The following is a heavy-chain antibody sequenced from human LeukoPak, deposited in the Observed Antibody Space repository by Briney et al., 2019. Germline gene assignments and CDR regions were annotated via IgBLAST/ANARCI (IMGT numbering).Heavy chain of an antibody. V-gene: IGHV4-31*03. CDR1: GGSISSGGYY. D-gene: IGHD3-16*01. Sequence: PSETLSPTCTVSGGSISSGGYYWSWIRQHPGKGLEWIGYIYYSGSTYYNPSLKSRVTISVDTSKNQFSLKLSSVTAADTAVYYCARDFYWGAAPSGDYYYMDVWGKGTTVTVSS. CDR3: ARDFYWGAAPSGDYYYMDV. CDR2: IYYSGST. J-gene: IGHJ6*03.